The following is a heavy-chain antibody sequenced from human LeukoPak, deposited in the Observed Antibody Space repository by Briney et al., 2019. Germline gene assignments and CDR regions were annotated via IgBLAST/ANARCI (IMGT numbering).Heavy chain of an antibody. J-gene: IGHJ4*02. V-gene: IGHV1-2*02. CDR3: ARVREMATIDY. D-gene: IGHD5-24*01. Sequence: GASVKASCKAAGYTFTSYYMNWLRQAPGQGVECWGWINPNSDGTNYAQRFQGRVTMTRDKSISTAYMELSRLRSDDTAVYYCARVREMATIDYWGQGTLVTVSS. CDR2: INPNSDGT. CDR1: GYTFTSYY.